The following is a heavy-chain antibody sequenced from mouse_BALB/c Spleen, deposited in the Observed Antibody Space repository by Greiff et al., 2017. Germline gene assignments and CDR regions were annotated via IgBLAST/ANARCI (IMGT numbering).Heavy chain of an antibody. CDR1: GFSLTSYG. D-gene: IGHD1-3*01. Sequence: QVQLKQSGPGLVQPSQSLSITCTVSGFSLTSYGVHWVRQSPGKGLEWLGVIWSGGSTDYNAAFISRLSISKDNSKSQVFFKMNSLQANDTAIYYCARKGDNYPFAYWGQGTLVTVSA. CDR3: ARKGDNYPFAY. V-gene: IGHV2-2*02. CDR2: IWSGGST. J-gene: IGHJ3*01.